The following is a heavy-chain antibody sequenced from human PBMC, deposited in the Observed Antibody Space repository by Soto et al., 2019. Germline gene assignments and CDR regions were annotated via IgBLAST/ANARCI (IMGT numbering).Heavy chain of an antibody. CDR3: AKGGVVAGTPFDY. J-gene: IGHJ4*02. V-gene: IGHV3-23*01. CDR2: ISGSGGST. CDR1: GFTFSSYA. Sequence: HPGGSLRLSCAASGFTFSSYAMSWVRQAPGKGLEWVSAISGSGGSTYYADSVKGRFTISRDNSKNTLYLQMNSLRAEDTAVYYCAKGGVVAGTPFDYWGQGTLVTVSS. D-gene: IGHD6-19*01.